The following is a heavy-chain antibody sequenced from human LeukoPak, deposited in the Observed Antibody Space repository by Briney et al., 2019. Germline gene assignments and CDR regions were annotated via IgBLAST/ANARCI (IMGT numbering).Heavy chain of an antibody. Sequence: GGSLRLSCAASGFTFSSYSMNWVRQAPGKGLEWVSAIGGSCSSTYYTDSVKGRFTISRDNSKNTLYLQMNSLRAEDTAVYYCATGSGTWGQGNRVTVSS. J-gene: IGHJ5*02. CDR3: ATGSGT. CDR1: GFTFSSYS. CDR2: IGGSCSST. V-gene: IGHV3-23*01.